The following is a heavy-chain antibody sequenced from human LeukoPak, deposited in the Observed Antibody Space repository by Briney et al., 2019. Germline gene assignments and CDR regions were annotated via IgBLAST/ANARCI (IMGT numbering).Heavy chain of an antibody. CDR3: ARDYGDYALNY. CDR1: GYTFTSYG. D-gene: IGHD4-17*01. J-gene: IGHJ4*02. Sequence: GASVKVSCKASGYTFTSYGISWVRQATGQGLEWMGWMNPNSGNTGYAQKFQGRVTITRNTSISTAYMELSSLRSEDTAVYYCARDYGDYALNYWGQGTLVTVSS. CDR2: MNPNSGNT. V-gene: IGHV1-8*03.